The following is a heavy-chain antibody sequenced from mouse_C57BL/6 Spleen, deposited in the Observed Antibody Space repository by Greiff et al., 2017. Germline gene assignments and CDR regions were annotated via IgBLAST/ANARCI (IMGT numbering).Heavy chain of an antibody. Sequence: QVQLQQSGAELARPGASVKLSCKASGYTFTSYGISWVKQRTGQGLEWIGEIYPRSGNTYYNEKFKGKATLTADKSSSTAYMELSSLTSEDSAVXFCARNCDICLFYCAIDLWAQGTSVPVSS. CDR1: GYTFTSYG. CDR2: IYPRSGNT. D-gene: IGHD6-5*01. CDR3: ARNCDICLFYCAIDL. J-gene: IGHJ4*01. V-gene: IGHV1-81*01.